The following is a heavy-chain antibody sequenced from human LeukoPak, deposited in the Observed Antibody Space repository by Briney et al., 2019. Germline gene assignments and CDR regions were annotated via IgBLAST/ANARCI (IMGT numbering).Heavy chain of an antibody. CDR2: MNPNSGNT. CDR1: GYTFTSYH. Sequence: ASVKVSCKASGYTFTSYHINWVRQATGQGLEWMGWMNPNSGNTGYAQKFQGRVTITRNTSISTAYMELSSLRSEDTAVYYCARARGIAARVFDYWGQGTLVTVSS. J-gene: IGHJ4*02. D-gene: IGHD6-6*01. V-gene: IGHV1-8*03. CDR3: ARARGIAARVFDY.